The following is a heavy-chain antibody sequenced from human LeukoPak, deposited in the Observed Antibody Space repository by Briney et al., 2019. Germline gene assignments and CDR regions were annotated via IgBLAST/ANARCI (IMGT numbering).Heavy chain of an antibody. J-gene: IGHJ3*02. CDR3: ARVTTVVTPHDAFDI. CDR1: GFTFSSYW. Sequence: GGSLRLSCVASGFTFSSYWMSWVRQAPGKGLEWVANIKQDGSEKYCVDSVKGRFTISGDNAKNSLYLQMNSLRAEDTAVYYCARVTTVVTPHDAFDIWGQGTMVTVSS. V-gene: IGHV3-7*04. D-gene: IGHD4-23*01. CDR2: IKQDGSEK.